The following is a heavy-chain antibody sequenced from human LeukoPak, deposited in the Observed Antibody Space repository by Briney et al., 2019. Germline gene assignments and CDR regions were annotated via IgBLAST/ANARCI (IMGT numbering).Heavy chain of an antibody. CDR1: GFTFSSYG. D-gene: IGHD2-2*01. Sequence: GGSLRLSCAASGFTFSSYGMHWVRQAPGKGLEWVAFIRYDGSNKYYADSVKGRFTISRDTSNNTLYLEMNNLRAEDTALYYCAKGTSWVVVPAAIDYWGQGTLVTVSS. V-gene: IGHV3-30*02. J-gene: IGHJ4*02. CDR3: AKGTSWVVVPAAIDY. CDR2: IRYDGSNK.